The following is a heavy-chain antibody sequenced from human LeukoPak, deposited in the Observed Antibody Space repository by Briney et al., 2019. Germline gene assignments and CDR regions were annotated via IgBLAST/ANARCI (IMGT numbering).Heavy chain of an antibody. CDR2: IIPIFGTA. V-gene: IGHV1-69*13. J-gene: IGHJ5*02. D-gene: IGHD1-26*01. CDR1: GGTFSSYA. Sequence: PRASVKVSCKASGGTFSSYAISWVRQAPGQGLERMGGIIPIFGTANYAQKFQGRVTITADESTSTAYMELSSLRSEDTAVYYCARDSKEGATRRYWFDPWGQGTLVTVSS. CDR3: ARDSKEGATRRYWFDP.